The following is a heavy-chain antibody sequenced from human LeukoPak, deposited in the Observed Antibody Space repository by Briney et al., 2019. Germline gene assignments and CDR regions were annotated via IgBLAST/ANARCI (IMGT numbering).Heavy chain of an antibody. CDR2: IYYSGTT. CDR1: GGSISSRTYN. J-gene: IGHJ2*01. V-gene: IGHV4-39*01. CDR3: ARHRTGVTQWYFDL. D-gene: IGHD4-23*01. Sequence: PSETLSLTCTVSGGSISSRTYNWGWIRQPPGQELEWIGSIYYSGTTYYNPSLKSRVTIAIDTSKNQFSLNLSSVGAADTAVYSCARHRTGVTQWYFDLWGRGTLVTVSS.